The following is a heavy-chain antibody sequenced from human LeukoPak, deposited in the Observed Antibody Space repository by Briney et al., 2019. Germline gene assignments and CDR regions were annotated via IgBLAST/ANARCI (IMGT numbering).Heavy chain of an antibody. CDR3: ARGGVTYYDYVWGSYRSYYYYGMDV. J-gene: IGHJ6*02. CDR1: GGSISSISYY. Sequence: SETLSLTCTVSGGSISSISYYWGWIRQPPGKGLEHIASIYYNGQTYYKPSLKSRVTISVDTSKSQFSLKLSSVTAADTAVYYCARGGVTYYDYVWGSYRSYYYYGMDVWGQGTTVTVSS. D-gene: IGHD3-16*02. CDR2: IYYNGQT. V-gene: IGHV4-39*01.